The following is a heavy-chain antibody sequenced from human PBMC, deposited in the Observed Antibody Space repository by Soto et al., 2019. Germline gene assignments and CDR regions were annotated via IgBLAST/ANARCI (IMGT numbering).Heavy chain of an antibody. D-gene: IGHD2-2*03. CDR2: ISAGGDST. CDR1: GFTFNNYA. Sequence: GGSLRLSCAASGFTFNNYAMSWVRLAAGTGLDWVSAISAGGDSTYYAGSVKGRFTISRDNSKNTLYLQMNSLRAEDTAVYYCARVGIVLVPAAPFDYWGQGTLVTVSS. V-gene: IGHV3-23*01. J-gene: IGHJ4*02. CDR3: ARVGIVLVPAAPFDY.